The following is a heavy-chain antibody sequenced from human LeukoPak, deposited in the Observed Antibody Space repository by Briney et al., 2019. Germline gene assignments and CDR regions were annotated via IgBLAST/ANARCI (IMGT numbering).Heavy chain of an antibody. J-gene: IGHJ3*02. D-gene: IGHD3-10*01. Sequence: PSETLSLTCTVSGYSISSGYYWGWIRQPPGKGLEWIGSIYHSGSTYYNPSLKSRVTISVDTSKNQFSLKLSSVTAADTAVYYCARSYYYGSGSPPSTQTFDIWGQGTMVTVSS. CDR2: IYHSGST. V-gene: IGHV4-38-2*02. CDR1: GYSISSGYY. CDR3: ARSYYYGSGSPPSTQTFDI.